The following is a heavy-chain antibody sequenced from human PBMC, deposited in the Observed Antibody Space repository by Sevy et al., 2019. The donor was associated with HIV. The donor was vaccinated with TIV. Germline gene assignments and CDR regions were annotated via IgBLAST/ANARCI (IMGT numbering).Heavy chain of an antibody. V-gene: IGHV3-21*01. J-gene: IGHJ4*02. CDR1: GFTFSSYS. CDR2: ISISSNHI. CDR3: AREDSNGVCYSH. Sequence: GGSLRLSCAASGFTFSSYSMNWVRQAPGMGLEWVSSISISSNHIYYADSVNDRFTISRDNAKSSLYLQMNSLRAADTAVYYCAREDSNGVCYSHWGQGTLVTVSS. D-gene: IGHD2-8*01.